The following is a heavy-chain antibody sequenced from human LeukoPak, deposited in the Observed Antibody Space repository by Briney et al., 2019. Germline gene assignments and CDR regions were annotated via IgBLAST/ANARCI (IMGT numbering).Heavy chain of an antibody. D-gene: IGHD3-3*01. V-gene: IGHV4-30-2*01. CDR1: GGSISSGGYY. J-gene: IGHJ5*02. Sequence: SETLSLTCTVSGGSISSGGYYRSWIRQPPGKGLEWIGYIYHSGSTYYNPSLKSRVTISVDRSKNQFSLKLSSVTAADTAVYYCARDFWSGYYAWFDPWGQGTLVTVSS. CDR2: IYHSGST. CDR3: ARDFWSGYYAWFDP.